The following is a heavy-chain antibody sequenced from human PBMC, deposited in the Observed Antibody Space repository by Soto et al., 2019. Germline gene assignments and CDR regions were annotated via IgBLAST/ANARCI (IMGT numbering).Heavy chain of an antibody. CDR1: GGTFSSYA. D-gene: IGHD3-22*01. CDR3: ARDIYDSSALGAFDI. CDR2: IIPIFGTA. J-gene: IGHJ3*02. V-gene: IGHV1-69*13. Sequence: GASVKVSCKASGGTFSSYAISWMRQAPGQGLEWMGGIIPIFGTANYAQKFQGRVTITADESTSTAYMELSSLRSEDTAVYYCARDIYDSSALGAFDIWGQGTMVTVSS.